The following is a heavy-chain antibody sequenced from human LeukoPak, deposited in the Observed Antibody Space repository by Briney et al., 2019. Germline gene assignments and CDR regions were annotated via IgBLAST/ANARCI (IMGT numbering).Heavy chain of an antibody. Sequence: GGSLRLSCAASGFTFSSYAMHWVRQAPGKGLEWVAVISYDGSNKYYADSVKGRFTISRDNSQNTLYLQMSSLRPDDTAVYYCVKDLSGTWSFDYWGQGTLVTVSS. J-gene: IGHJ4*02. V-gene: IGHV3-30*14. CDR2: ISYDGSNK. D-gene: IGHD1-26*01. CDR1: GFTFSSYA. CDR3: VKDLSGTWSFDY.